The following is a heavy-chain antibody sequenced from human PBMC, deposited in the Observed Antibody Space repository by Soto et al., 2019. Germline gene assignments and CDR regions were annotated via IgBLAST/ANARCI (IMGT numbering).Heavy chain of an antibody. J-gene: IGHJ5*02. D-gene: IGHD3-10*01. CDR1: GGSVSSGSYY. CDR3: ARHYYGSGSYLLGWFDP. V-gene: IGHV4-61*01. Sequence: SETLSLTRTVSGGSVSSGSYYWSWIRQPPGKGLEWIGYIYYSGSTNYNPSLKSRVTISVDTSKNQFSLKLSSVTAADTAVYYCARHYYGSGSYLLGWFDPWGQRTLVTGSS. CDR2: IYYSGST.